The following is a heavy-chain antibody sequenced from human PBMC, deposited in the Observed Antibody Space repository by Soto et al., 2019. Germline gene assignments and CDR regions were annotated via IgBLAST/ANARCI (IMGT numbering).Heavy chain of an antibody. J-gene: IGHJ4*02. CDR1: GFTFSSYS. V-gene: IGHV3-21*01. D-gene: IGHD3-22*01. Sequence: EVQLVESGGGLVKPGGSLRLSCAASGFTFSSYSMNWVRQAPGKGLEWVSSISSSSSYIYYADSVKGRFTISRDNAKNSLYLQMNSPRAEDTAVYYCARAYYYDSSGYWYFDYWGQGTLVTVSS. CDR2: ISSSSSYI. CDR3: ARAYYYDSSGYWYFDY.